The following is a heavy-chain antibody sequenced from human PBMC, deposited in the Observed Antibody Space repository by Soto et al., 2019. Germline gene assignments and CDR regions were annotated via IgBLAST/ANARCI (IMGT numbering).Heavy chain of an antibody. CDR3: ARQGCSSTSCYSYYYGMDV. CDR2: IYPGDSDT. D-gene: IGHD2-2*01. Sequence: EVQLVQSGAEVKKPGESLKISCKGSGYSFTSYWIGWVRQMPGKGLEWMGIIYPGDSDTRYSPSFQSQVTISADKSISTAYLQWSSLKASDTAMYYCARQGCSSTSCYSYYYGMDVWGQGTTVTVSS. CDR1: GYSFTSYW. J-gene: IGHJ6*02. V-gene: IGHV5-51*01.